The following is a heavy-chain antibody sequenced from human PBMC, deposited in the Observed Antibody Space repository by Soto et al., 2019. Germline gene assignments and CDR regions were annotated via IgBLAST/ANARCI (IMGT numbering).Heavy chain of an antibody. CDR2: IYSDGKT. Sequence: EVQLVETGGGLIQPGGSLRLSCAASGTTVSTHYMSWVRQAPGKGLEWVSVIYSDGKTYYADSVKGRFTISRDNSKNTLSLQMNSLRAEDTAVYYCARDGGGGYYDSSGYMGVWGQGTLVTVSS. CDR3: ARDGGGGYYDSSGYMGV. D-gene: IGHD3-22*01. J-gene: IGHJ4*02. CDR1: GTTVSTHY. V-gene: IGHV3-53*02.